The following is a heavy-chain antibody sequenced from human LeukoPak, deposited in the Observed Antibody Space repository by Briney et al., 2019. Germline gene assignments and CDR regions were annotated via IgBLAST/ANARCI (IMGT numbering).Heavy chain of an antibody. V-gene: IGHV3-11*04. CDR1: GFTFSDYY. CDR2: ISNSGNTI. Sequence: GGSLRLSCAASGFTFSDYYMSWIRQAPGKGLEWVSYISNSGNTIYYADSVKGRFTISRDDAKNSLYLQMNSLRAEDTAIYYCVRDHLWSFDIWGQGTVVTVSS. CDR3: VRDHLWSFDI. J-gene: IGHJ3*02. D-gene: IGHD2-21*01.